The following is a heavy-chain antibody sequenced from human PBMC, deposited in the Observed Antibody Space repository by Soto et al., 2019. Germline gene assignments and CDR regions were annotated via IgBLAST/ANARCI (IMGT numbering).Heavy chain of an antibody. Sequence: EVQLLESGGGLVQPGGSLRLSCAASGFTFSTYAMSWVRQAPGKGLEWVSAISGSGGSTYYADSVKGRFTISRDNSKNTLYLQMNSPRAEDTAVYYCAKYRNAYYYYGMDVWGQGTTVTVSS. CDR3: AKYRNAYYYYGMDV. CDR2: ISGSGGST. J-gene: IGHJ6*02. V-gene: IGHV3-23*01. CDR1: GFTFSTYA. D-gene: IGHD1-1*01.